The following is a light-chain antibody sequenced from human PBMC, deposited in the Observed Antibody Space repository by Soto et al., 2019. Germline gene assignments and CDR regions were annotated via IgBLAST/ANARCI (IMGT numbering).Light chain of an antibody. CDR1: SSDVDDYKY. J-gene: IGLJ3*02. CDR3: SSYTSSSTLWV. CDR2: DVN. V-gene: IGLV2-14*01. Sequence: QSVLTQPAAVSGSPGQSITISCTGTSSDVDDYKYVSWYQQHPGKAPKVMIYDVNNRPSGVSNRFSGSKSGNTASLTISGLQAEDEADYFCSSYTSSSTLWVFGGGTKLTVL.